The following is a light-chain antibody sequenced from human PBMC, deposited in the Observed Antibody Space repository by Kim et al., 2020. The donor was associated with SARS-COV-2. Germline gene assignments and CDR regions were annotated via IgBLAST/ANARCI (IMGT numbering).Light chain of an antibody. Sequence: GQTVTISGIGTRRAVGEYSYVSWFQHHPGKAPKLLIYDVNERPSGVPDRFSASKSDNTASLTISGLQPEDEADYYCCSYAGSYTYVFGSGTKVTVL. CDR1: RRAVGEYSY. CDR2: DVN. CDR3: CSYAGSYTYV. V-gene: IGLV2-11*01. J-gene: IGLJ1*01.